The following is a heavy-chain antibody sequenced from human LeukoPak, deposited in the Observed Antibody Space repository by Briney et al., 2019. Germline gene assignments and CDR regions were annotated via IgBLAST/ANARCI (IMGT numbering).Heavy chain of an antibody. CDR1: GGSFSGYY. V-gene: IGHV4-34*01. J-gene: IGHJ6*03. D-gene: IGHD3-10*01. CDR3: ARHHYYYGSGSYYIYYYYYMDV. Sequence: SETLSLTCAVYGGSFSGYYWSWIRQPPGKGLEWIGEINHSGSTNYNPSLKSRVTISVDTSKNQFSLKLSSVTAADTAVYYCARHHYYYGSGSYYIYYYYYMDVWGKGTTVTISS. CDR2: INHSGST.